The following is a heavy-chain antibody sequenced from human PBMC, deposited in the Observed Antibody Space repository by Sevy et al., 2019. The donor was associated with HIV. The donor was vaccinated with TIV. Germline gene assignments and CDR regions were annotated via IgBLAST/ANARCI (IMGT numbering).Heavy chain of an antibody. Sequence: GGSLRLSCAASGFAFSSYAMSWVRQAPGKGLEWVSAISGSGGSTYYADSVKGRFTISRDNSKNTLYLQMNSLRAEDTAVYYCAKESIVVVPAAIPIDYWGQGTLVTVSS. CDR2: ISGSGGST. V-gene: IGHV3-23*01. CDR1: GFAFSSYA. J-gene: IGHJ4*02. CDR3: AKESIVVVPAAIPIDY. D-gene: IGHD2-2*01.